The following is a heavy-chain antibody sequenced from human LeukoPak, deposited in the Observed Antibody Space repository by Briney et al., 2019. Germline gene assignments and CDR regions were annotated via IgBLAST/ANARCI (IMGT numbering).Heavy chain of an antibody. CDR2: INSDGSST. Sequence: GGSLRLPCAASGFTFSSYWMHWVRQAPGKGLVWVSRINSDGSSTSYADSVKGRFTISRDNAKNTLYLQMNSLRAEDTAVYYCAKDTTIVIAVALDYWGQGTLVTVSS. CDR1: GFTFSSYW. J-gene: IGHJ4*02. D-gene: IGHD6-19*01. V-gene: IGHV3-74*01. CDR3: AKDTTIVIAVALDY.